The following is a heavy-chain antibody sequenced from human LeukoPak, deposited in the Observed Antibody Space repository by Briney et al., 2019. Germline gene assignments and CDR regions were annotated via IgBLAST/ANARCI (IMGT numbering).Heavy chain of an antibody. Sequence: ASVKVSCKASGYTLSGNSMHWVRQAPGQGHEWMGWINGESGDTKYAQRFQGRVTMTRDTSTTTVNMELTRLESDDTAVYYCARKVVGSTHPLDYWGQGTLVTVSS. D-gene: IGHD1-26*01. CDR1: GYTLSGNS. CDR2: INGESGDT. CDR3: ARKVVGSTHPLDY. V-gene: IGHV1-2*02. J-gene: IGHJ4*02.